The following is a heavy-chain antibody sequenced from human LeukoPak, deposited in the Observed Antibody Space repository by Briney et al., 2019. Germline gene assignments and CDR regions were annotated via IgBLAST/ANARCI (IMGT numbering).Heavy chain of an antibody. D-gene: IGHD6-13*01. J-gene: IGHJ3*02. CDR1: GYTFTSYY. Sequence: GASVKVSCKASGYTFTSYYMHWVRQAPGQWLEWMGIINPSGGSTSYAQKFQGRVTMTRDTSTSTVYMELSSLRSEDTAVYYCARARIRRPAAGTEDAFDIWGQGTMVTVSS. CDR3: ARARIRRPAAGTEDAFDI. V-gene: IGHV1-46*01. CDR2: INPSGGST.